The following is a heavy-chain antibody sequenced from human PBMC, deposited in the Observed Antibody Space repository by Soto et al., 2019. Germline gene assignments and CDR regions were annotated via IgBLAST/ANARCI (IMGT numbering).Heavy chain of an antibody. V-gene: IGHV1-69*01. CDR1: GGTFSSYA. J-gene: IGHJ6*02. CDR3: ARSQGSSTSLEIYYYYYYGMDV. CDR2: IIPISGTA. Sequence: QVQLVQSGAEVKKPGSSVKVSCKASGGTFSSYAISWVRQAPGQGLEWMGGIIPISGTANYAQKFQGRVTITADESTSTAYMELSSLRSEDTAVYXXARSQGSSTSLEIYYYYYYGMDVWGQGTTVTVSS. D-gene: IGHD2-2*01.